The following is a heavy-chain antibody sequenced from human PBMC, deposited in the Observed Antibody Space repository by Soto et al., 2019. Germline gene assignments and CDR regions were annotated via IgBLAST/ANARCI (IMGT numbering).Heavy chain of an antibody. Sequence: SETLSLTCTVSGGSVSNYYWSWIRQPPGKGLEWIGYIYYSGSTYYNPSLKSRVTISVDTSKNQFSLKLRSVTAADTAVYYCARENWGNSNWFDPWGQGTLVTVSS. CDR3: ARENWGNSNWFDP. CDR2: IYYSGST. J-gene: IGHJ5*02. V-gene: IGHV4-59*02. CDR1: GGSVSNYY. D-gene: IGHD3-16*01.